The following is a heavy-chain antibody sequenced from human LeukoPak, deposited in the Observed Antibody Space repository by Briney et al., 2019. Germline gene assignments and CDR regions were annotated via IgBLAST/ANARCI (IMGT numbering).Heavy chain of an antibody. V-gene: IGHV3-7*01. D-gene: IGHD1-26*01. CDR2: INQDGSEE. J-gene: IGHJ3*01. CDR1: GFTFRTYW. CDR3: ARWKMELQRNALDF. Sequence: GGSLRLSCAASGFTFRTYWMSWIRQAPGKEPEWVADINQDGSEEYYLQSVRGRFTVSRDNAQNAVFLQMTNLRADDTAVYYCARWKMELQRNALDFWGQGTVVTVSS.